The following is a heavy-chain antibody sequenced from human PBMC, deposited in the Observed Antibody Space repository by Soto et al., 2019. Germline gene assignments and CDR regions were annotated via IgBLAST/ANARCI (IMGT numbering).Heavy chain of an antibody. D-gene: IGHD5-12*01. Sequence: GGSLRLSCAPSGFTFSSYAMSWARQAPGKGLEWVSAISGSGGSTYYADSVKGRFTISRDNSKNTLYLQMNSLRAEDTAVYYCAKDQSVDGYFDYWGQGTLVTVSS. V-gene: IGHV3-23*01. CDR2: ISGSGGST. CDR3: AKDQSVDGYFDY. CDR1: GFTFSSYA. J-gene: IGHJ4*02.